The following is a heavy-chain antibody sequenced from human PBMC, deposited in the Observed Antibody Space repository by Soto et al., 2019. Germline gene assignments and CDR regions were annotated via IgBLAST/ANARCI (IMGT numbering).Heavy chain of an antibody. Sequence: GGSLRLSCAASGFPFRIFPMHWVRQAPGKGLEWVAVISYDGSNKYYADSVKGRFTISRDNSKNTLYLQMNSLRAEDTAVYYCAKDLDFWSGYVPFYWGQGTLVTVSS. CDR3: AKDLDFWSGYVPFY. J-gene: IGHJ4*02. V-gene: IGHV3-30*04. CDR1: GFPFRIFP. D-gene: IGHD3-3*01. CDR2: ISYDGSNK.